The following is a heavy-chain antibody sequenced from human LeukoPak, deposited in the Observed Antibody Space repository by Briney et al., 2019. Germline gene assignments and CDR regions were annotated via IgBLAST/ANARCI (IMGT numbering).Heavy chain of an antibody. CDR2: MNPNSGNT. CDR3: ARGHSSSWYDYYYYYGMDV. CDR1: GYTFTSYD. Sequence: VASVKVSCKASGYTFTSYDINWVRQATGQGLEWMGWMNPNSGNTGYAQKFQGRVTMTRNTSISTAYMELSSLRSEDTAVYYCARGHSSSWYDYYYYYGMDVWGQGTTVTVSS. V-gene: IGHV1-8*01. D-gene: IGHD6-13*01. J-gene: IGHJ6*02.